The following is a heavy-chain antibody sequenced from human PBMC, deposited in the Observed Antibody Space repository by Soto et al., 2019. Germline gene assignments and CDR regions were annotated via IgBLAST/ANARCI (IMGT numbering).Heavy chain of an antibody. D-gene: IGHD5-12*01. CDR3: ARGNHRWLQLWYFDL. J-gene: IGHJ2*01. V-gene: IGHV1-69*12. CDR1: GGTFSNYP. CDR2: IIPIFGTV. Sequence: QVQLVQSGAEVKKPGSSVKVSCKASGGTFSNYPISWVRQAPGQGLEWMGGIIPIFGTVNYAQKFQGRVTITADESTSTASMELSSLRSEDTAVYYCARGNHRWLQLWYFDLCGRGALGTFSS.